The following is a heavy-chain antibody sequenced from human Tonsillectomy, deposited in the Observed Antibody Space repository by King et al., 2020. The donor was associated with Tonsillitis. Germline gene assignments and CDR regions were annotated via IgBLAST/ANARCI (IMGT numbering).Heavy chain of an antibody. CDR3: AKDLFGGGRLFDY. CDR1: GFTFSSYG. D-gene: IGHD2-21*01. V-gene: IGHV3-30*18. J-gene: IGHJ4*02. CDR2: ISNDGTNK. Sequence: VQLVESGGGVVQPGRSLRLSCAASGFTFSSYGMHWVRQAPGKGLEWVAVISNDGTNKYYADYVKGRLTISRDTSKNKLYLQMSSLRADDTAVYYSAKDLFGGGRLFDYWGQGTLVTVSS.